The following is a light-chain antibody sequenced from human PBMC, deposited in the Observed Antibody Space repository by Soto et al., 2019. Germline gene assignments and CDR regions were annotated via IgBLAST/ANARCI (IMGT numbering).Light chain of an antibody. CDR1: QSVSSN. CDR2: VAS. V-gene: IGKV3-15*01. J-gene: IGKJ4*01. CDR3: QQYNNWPLT. Sequence: EIVMTQSPATLSVSPGERATLSCRASQSVSSNLAWYQQKPGQAPRLLIYVASTRATGIPARFSGSGSGTEFPLTISSLQSEDFAVYYCQQYNNWPLTVGGGTKVEIK.